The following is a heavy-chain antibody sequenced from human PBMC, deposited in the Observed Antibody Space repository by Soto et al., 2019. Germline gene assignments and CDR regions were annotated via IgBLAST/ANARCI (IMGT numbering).Heavy chain of an antibody. CDR3: AREPRVLTY. CDR1: GFTFRDYW. D-gene: IGHD3-9*01. CDR2: MNPDGSQT. V-gene: IGHV3-7*01. J-gene: IGHJ1*01. Sequence: EVQLVESGGGVAQPGGSLRLSCVVSGFTFRDYWMAWVRQVPGKGLEWVAYMNPDGSQTFYVDSVRGRFTISRDNAKDSLYLRMSGLRVEDTAVYYCAREPRVLTYWGQGTLVTVSS.